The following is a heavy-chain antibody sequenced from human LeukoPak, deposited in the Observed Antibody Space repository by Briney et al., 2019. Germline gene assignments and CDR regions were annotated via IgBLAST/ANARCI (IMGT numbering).Heavy chain of an antibody. CDR2: IHYDGRT. D-gene: IGHD2-8*01. J-gene: IGHJ4*02. CDR3: ARHLNGGTHPLDN. V-gene: IGHV4-59*08. Sequence: SETLSLTCTVSGASMSGQHWSWIRQAPGKGLEWIAWIHYDGRTNYNPSLKSRLSLSVDTSTNQFSLSLNSVTATDTAVYFCARHLNGGTHPLDNWGPGIRVIVSP. CDR1: GASMSGQH.